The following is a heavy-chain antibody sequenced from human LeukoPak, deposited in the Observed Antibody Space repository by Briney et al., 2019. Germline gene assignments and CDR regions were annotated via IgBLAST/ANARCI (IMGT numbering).Heavy chain of an antibody. V-gene: IGHV3-20*04. Sequence: RPGGSLRLSCAASGFTFDDYGRSWVRQAPGKGLEWVSGINWNGGSKGYADSVKGRFTISRDNAKNSLYLQMNSLRAEDTALYYCARDDYYDSSGYYPDAFDIWGQGTMVTVSS. D-gene: IGHD3-22*01. CDR3: ARDDYYDSSGYYPDAFDI. J-gene: IGHJ3*02. CDR2: INWNGGSK. CDR1: GFTFDDYG.